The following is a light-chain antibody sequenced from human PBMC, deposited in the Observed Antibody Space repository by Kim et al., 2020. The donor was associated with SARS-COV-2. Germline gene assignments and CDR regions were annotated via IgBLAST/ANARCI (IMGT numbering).Light chain of an antibody. CDR1: QDIRNN. CDR3: LQHNTYPIT. J-gene: IGKJ5*01. CDR2: GAS. V-gene: IGKV1-17*01. Sequence: AHLENRVTIACRASQDIRNNLGWYQQNPGRAPMRLIYGASSLQSGVPSRFSGSGSGTEFTLTISSLQPDDFATYFCLQHNTYPITFGQGTRLEIK.